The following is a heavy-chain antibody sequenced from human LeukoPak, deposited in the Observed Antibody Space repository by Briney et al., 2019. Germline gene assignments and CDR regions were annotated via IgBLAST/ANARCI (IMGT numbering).Heavy chain of an antibody. Sequence: ASVKVSCKASGYTFTSYGISWVRQAPGQGLEWMGWTSAYNGNTNYAQKLQGRVTMTTDTSTRTAYMELRSLRSDDTAVYYCARDRGQLWYKQLTGYWGQGTLVTVSS. V-gene: IGHV1-18*04. CDR3: ARDRGQLWYKQLTGY. CDR1: GYTFTSYG. CDR2: TSAYNGNT. J-gene: IGHJ4*02. D-gene: IGHD5-18*01.